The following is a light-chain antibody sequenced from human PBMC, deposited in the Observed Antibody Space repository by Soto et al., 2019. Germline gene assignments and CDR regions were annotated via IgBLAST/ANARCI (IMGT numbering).Light chain of an antibody. J-gene: IGLJ1*01. CDR2: DDS. Sequence: SYELTQPPSVSVAPGQTARITCGGNNIGSKSVHWYQQKPGQAPVLVVDDDSDRSSGIPERFSGSNSGNTATLTISRVEAGDEADYFCHVWDSSSEHVFGTGTKVTV. CDR3: HVWDSSSEHV. V-gene: IGLV3-21*02. CDR1: NIGSKS.